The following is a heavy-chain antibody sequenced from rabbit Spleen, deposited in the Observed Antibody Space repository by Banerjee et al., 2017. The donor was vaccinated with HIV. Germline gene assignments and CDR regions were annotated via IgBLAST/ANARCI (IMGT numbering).Heavy chain of an antibody. CDR2: TVTTSGST. D-gene: IGHD1-1*01. CDR1: GFSFSNNYV. V-gene: IGHV1S45*01. CDR3: ARNPYHDNGSGL. J-gene: IGHJ4*01. Sequence: QEQLEESGGDLVKPGASLTLTCTASGFSFSNNYVMCWVRQAPGKGLEWIGCTVTTSGSTWYASWVNGRFTISKTSSTVDLKMTSLTAADTATYFCARNPYHDNGSGLWGPGTLVTVS.